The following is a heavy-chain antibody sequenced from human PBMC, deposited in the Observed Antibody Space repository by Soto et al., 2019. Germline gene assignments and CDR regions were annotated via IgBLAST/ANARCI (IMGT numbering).Heavy chain of an antibody. D-gene: IGHD3-16*02. CDR2: LWYDGSYK. J-gene: IGHJ4*02. CDR3: ARDLSGPLDF. Sequence: GGSLRLSCAASGFTFSNYGMHWVRQAPGKGLEWVALLWYDGSYKYYADSVQGRFTISRGTSKNTLYLQMNSLRPEDTAVYYCARDLSGPLDFWGQGTLVTVSS. CDR1: GFTFSNYG. V-gene: IGHV3-33*01.